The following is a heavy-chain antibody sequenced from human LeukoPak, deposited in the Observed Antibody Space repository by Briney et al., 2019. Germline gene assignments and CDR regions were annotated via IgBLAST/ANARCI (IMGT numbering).Heavy chain of an antibody. J-gene: IGHJ4*02. D-gene: IGHD5-24*01. CDR1: GPTFFDSG. CDR3: AILRAGHNYHFDF. Sequence: PSVKLSCSPSGPTFFDSGHNWGRVAPGPGLEWMGCVSAHNGVRNYAETFQDRLTLTTDTSTATAYLELRGLKSDDTAVYHCAILRAGHNYHFDFWGQGTLVTVSS. CDR2: VSAHNGVR. V-gene: IGHV1-18*01.